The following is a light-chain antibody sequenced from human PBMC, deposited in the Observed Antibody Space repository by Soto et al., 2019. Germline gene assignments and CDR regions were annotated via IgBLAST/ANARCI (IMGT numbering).Light chain of an antibody. J-gene: IGKJ4*01. Sequence: VGLSQSLATLSVSTEERATLSCRASQSVSSNLAWYQQKPGQAPRLLIYGASSRAPGIPDRFSGSGSGTDFTLTISRLEPEDFAVYYCQQYGSSPLTFCGGT. CDR3: QQYGSSPLT. CDR1: QSVSSN. CDR2: GAS. V-gene: IGKV3-20*01.